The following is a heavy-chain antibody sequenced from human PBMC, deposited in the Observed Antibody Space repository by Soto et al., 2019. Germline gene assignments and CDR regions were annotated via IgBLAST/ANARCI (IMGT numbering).Heavy chain of an antibody. CDR3: AKDYYDSSGFIDY. D-gene: IGHD3-22*01. V-gene: IGHV3-43*01. CDR2: ISWDGGST. J-gene: IGHJ4*02. Sequence: PGGSLRLSCAASGFIFSSYSMNWVRQAPGKGLEWVSSISWDGGSTYYADSVKGRFTISRDNSKNSLYLQMNSLRTEDTALYYCAKDYYDSSGFIDYWGQGTLVTVSS. CDR1: GFIFSSYS.